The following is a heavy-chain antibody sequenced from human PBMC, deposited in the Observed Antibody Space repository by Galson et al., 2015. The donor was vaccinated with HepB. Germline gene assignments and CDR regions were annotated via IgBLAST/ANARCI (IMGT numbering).Heavy chain of an antibody. D-gene: IGHD3-3*01. J-gene: IGHJ4*02. V-gene: IGHV1-46*01. CDR3: ARDITIFGVVIMD. CDR2: INPSSGST. Sequence: SVKVSCKASGYMFTSYYMHWVRQAPGQGLEWVGIINPSSGSTSFAQKFQGRVTMTRDTSTSTVYMDLSSLISEDTAVYYCARDITIFGVVIMDWGQGTLVTVSS. CDR1: GYMFTSYY.